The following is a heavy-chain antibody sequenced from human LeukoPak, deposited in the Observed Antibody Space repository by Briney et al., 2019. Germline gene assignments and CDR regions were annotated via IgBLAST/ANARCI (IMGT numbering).Heavy chain of an antibody. Sequence: GGSLRLSCAASGFTFSNYAMSWVRQAPGKGLEWVSAISGSDGNTYYADSVKGRFTISRDNSKSTLYLQMTSLRPEDTALYYCAKDRTFEEYSFDFWGRGTLVTVSS. D-gene: IGHD3-10*01. CDR1: GFTFSNYA. CDR3: AKDRTFEEYSFDF. J-gene: IGHJ4*02. CDR2: ISGSDGNT. V-gene: IGHV3-23*01.